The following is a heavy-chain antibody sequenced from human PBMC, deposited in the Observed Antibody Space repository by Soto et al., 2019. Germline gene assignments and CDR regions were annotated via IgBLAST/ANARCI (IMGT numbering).Heavy chain of an antibody. CDR3: ARDYDSSGYYHYGMDV. J-gene: IGHJ6*02. V-gene: IGHV4-31*03. Sequence: SETLSLTCTVSGGSISSGGYYWSWIRQHPGKGLEWIGYIYYSGSTYYNPSLKSRVTISVDTSKNQFSLKLSSVTAADTAVYYCARDYDSSGYYHYGMDVWGQGTTVTVSS. D-gene: IGHD3-22*01. CDR1: GGSISSGGYY. CDR2: IYYSGST.